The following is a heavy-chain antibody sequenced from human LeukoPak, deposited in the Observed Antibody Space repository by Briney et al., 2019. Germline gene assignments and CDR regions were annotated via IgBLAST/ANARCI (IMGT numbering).Heavy chain of an antibody. V-gene: IGHV3-21*01. Sequence: GGSLRLSCVASGFTFSRYSMNWVRQAPGKGLEWVSSISNSGTYIYYADSMKGRFTLSRDNAKNSLYLQMNSLRAEDTAVYYCARSIVVVPAAMGYWGQGTLVTVSS. J-gene: IGHJ4*02. D-gene: IGHD2-2*01. CDR1: GFTFSRYS. CDR3: ARSIVVVPAAMGY. CDR2: ISNSGTYI.